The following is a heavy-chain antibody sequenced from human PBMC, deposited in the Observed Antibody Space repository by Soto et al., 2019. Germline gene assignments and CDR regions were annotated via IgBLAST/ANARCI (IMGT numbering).Heavy chain of an antibody. CDR3: ARDTVETSAAGTGYYYYGMDV. D-gene: IGHD6-13*01. J-gene: IGHJ6*02. Sequence: SETLSLTCTVSGGSVSSGSYYWSWIRQPPGKGLEWIGYIYYSGSTNYNPSLKSRVTISVDTSKNQFSLKLSSVTAADTAVYYCARDTVETSAAGTGYYYYGMDVWGQGTTVTVSS. V-gene: IGHV4-61*01. CDR1: GGSVSSGSYY. CDR2: IYYSGST.